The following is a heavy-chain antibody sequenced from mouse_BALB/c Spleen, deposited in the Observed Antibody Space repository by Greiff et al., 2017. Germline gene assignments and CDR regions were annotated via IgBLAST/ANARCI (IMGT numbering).Heavy chain of an antibody. CDR2: IHYSGST. V-gene: IGHV3-1*02. Sequence: EVKLQESGPDLVKPSQSLSLTCTVTGYSITSGYSWHWIRQFPGNKLEWMGYIHYSGSTNYNPSFKSRISITRDTSTNHFFLQLNSVTTEDTATYYCARWDYGNFLDYWGQGTSVTVSS. CDR3: ARWDYGNFLDY. CDR1: GYSITSGYS. J-gene: IGHJ4*01. D-gene: IGHD2-1*01.